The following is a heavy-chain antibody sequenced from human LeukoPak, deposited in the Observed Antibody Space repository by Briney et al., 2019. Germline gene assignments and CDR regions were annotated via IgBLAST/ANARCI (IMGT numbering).Heavy chain of an antibody. CDR1: GGSFSGYN. J-gene: IGHJ4*02. D-gene: IGHD3-10*02. Sequence: SETLSLTCAVYGGSFSGYNWRGLRQPRGKGVERMGEINNSGSTNYKPYLTSRGTISVDTSKNKCYLMLRNVNTEDTGVYYCAAIVPGSNCGQGTLFTVSS. V-gene: IGHV4-34*01. CDR3: AAIVPGSN. CDR2: INNSGST.